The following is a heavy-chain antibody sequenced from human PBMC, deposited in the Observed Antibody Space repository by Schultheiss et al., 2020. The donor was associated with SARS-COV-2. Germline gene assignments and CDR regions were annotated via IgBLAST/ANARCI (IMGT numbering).Heavy chain of an antibody. D-gene: IGHD2-2*02. Sequence: GGSLRLSCKGSGYSFTSYWIGWVRQMPGKGLEWMGIIYPGDSDTRYSPSFQGQVTISADKSISTAYLQWSSLKASDTAMYYCARSDCSSTSCYTPWFDPWGQGTLVTVSS. CDR1: GYSFTSYW. V-gene: IGHV5-51*01. CDR3: ARSDCSSTSCYTPWFDP. CDR2: IYPGDSDT. J-gene: IGHJ5*02.